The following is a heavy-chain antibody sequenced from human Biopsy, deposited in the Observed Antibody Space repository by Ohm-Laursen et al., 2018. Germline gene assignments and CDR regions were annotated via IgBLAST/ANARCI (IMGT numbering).Heavy chain of an antibody. V-gene: IGHV3-7*04. CDR3: ARGPSGVATIG. CDR1: GFTFSSYW. J-gene: IGHJ4*02. D-gene: IGHD5-24*01. Sequence: GSLRLSCSASGFTFSSYWMSWVRQARGKGLEWVANIKEDGSEKHYVDSVKGRFTISRDNAKNSLFLQMNSLRAEDTAVYYCARGPSGVATIGRGQGTLVTVSS. CDR2: IKEDGSEK.